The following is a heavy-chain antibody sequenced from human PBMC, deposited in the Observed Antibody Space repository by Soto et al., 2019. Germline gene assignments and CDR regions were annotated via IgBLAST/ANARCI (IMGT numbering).Heavy chain of an antibody. V-gene: IGHV4-59*01. Sequence: PSETLSLTCTVSGGSISSDYWSWIRQPPGKVLEWIGYIYYSGSTNYNPSLKSRVTISVDTSKNQFSLKLSSVTAADTAVYYCARSEDYGDYALGDWGQGTLVNVSS. CDR3: ARSEDYGDYALGD. CDR1: GGSISSDY. J-gene: IGHJ4*02. D-gene: IGHD4-17*01. CDR2: IYYSGST.